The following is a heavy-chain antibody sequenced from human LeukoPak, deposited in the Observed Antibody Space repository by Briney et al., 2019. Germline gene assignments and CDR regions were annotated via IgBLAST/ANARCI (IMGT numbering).Heavy chain of an antibody. J-gene: IGHJ6*02. Sequence: SETLSLTCAVYSGSFSGYYWSWIRQPPGKGLEWIGEINHSGSTNYNPSLKSRVTISVDTSKNQFSLKLSSVTAADTAVYYCARGTSLRLLEWLATKYYYGMDVWGQGTTVTVSS. CDR2: INHSGST. CDR3: ARGTSLRLLEWLATKYYYGMDV. D-gene: IGHD3-3*01. V-gene: IGHV4-34*01. CDR1: SGSFSGYY.